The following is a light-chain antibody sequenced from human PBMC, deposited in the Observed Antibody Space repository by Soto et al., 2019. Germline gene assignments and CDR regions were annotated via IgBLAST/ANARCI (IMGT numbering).Light chain of an antibody. Sequence: DIGIKQTRTSLCGAGGDRVAIAVRASQSISSYLNWYQQKPGKAPKLLIYAASSLQSGVPSRFSGSGSGTDFTPTISSLQPEDFATYYCQHSSSTPWTFCQGAKVDIK. CDR3: QHSSSTPWT. V-gene: IGKV1-39*01. CDR1: QSISSY. J-gene: IGKJ1*01. CDR2: AAS.